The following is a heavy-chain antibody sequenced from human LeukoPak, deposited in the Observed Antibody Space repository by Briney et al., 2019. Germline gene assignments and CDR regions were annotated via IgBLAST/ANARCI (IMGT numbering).Heavy chain of an antibody. V-gene: IGHV4-39*01. CDR1: GGSISRSSYY. Sequence: PSGTLSLTCTVSGGSISRSSYYWGWIRQPPGKGLEWIGSMYYSGSTYYNPSLKSRVTISVDTSKNQFSLKLSSVTAADTAVYYCARLSTYYDVLTGYPSYFDYWGQGTLVIVSS. CDR3: ARLSTYYDVLTGYPSYFDY. J-gene: IGHJ4*02. D-gene: IGHD3-9*01. CDR2: MYYSGST.